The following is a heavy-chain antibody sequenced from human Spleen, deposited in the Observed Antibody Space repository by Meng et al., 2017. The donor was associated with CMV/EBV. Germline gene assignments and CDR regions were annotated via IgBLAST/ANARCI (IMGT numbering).Heavy chain of an antibody. D-gene: IGHD2-21*01. Sequence: GESLKISCAASGFTFSSYGMHWVRQAPGKGLEWVAVIWYDGSNKYYADSVKGRFTISRDNSKNTLYLQMNSLRAEDTAVYYCANSGLAGGARWGQGTLVTVSS. CDR2: IWYDGSNK. V-gene: IGHV3-33*06. CDR3: ANSGLAGGAR. J-gene: IGHJ4*02. CDR1: GFTFSSYG.